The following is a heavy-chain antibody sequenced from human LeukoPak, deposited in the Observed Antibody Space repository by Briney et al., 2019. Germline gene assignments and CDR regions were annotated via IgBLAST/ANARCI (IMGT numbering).Heavy chain of an antibody. CDR1: GCTLTELS. J-gene: IGHJ6*02. D-gene: IGHD6-6*01. Sequence: ASVKVSCKVSGCTLTELSMHWVRQAPGQGLEWMGWISAYNGNTNYAQKLQGRVTMTTDTSTSTAYMELRSLRSDDTAVYYCATRIAARPVVDYYYYGMDVWGQGTTVTVSS. CDR3: ATRIAARPVVDYYYYGMDV. V-gene: IGHV1-18*01. CDR2: ISAYNGNT.